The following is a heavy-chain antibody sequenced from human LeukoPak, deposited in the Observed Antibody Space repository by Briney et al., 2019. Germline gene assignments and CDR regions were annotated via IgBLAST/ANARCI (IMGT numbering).Heavy chain of an antibody. V-gene: IGHV1-69*01. D-gene: IGHD3-22*01. CDR1: GGTFSSYA. Sequence: LVKVSCKASGGTFSSYAISWVRQAPGQGLEWMGGIIPIFGTANYAQKFQGRVTITADESTSTAYMELSSLRSEDTAVYYCASSSHYDSSGYSDPFDYWGQGTLVTVSS. CDR2: IIPIFGTA. CDR3: ASSSHYDSSGYSDPFDY. J-gene: IGHJ4*02.